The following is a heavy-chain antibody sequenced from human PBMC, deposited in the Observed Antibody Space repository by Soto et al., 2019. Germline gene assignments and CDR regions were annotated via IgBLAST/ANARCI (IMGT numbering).Heavy chain of an antibody. CDR2: MSYDGSSK. CDR3: AKDRGWSSADLEY. J-gene: IGHJ4*02. Sequence: QVQLVESGGGVVQPGSSLRLSCAASGFNFSSFGMHWVRQAPGKGLEWGALMSYDGSSKYYQDSLKGRFTISRDKSKNTLYLQMSSLRVEDTAVYYCAKDRGWSSADLEYWGQGTLVTVSS. CDR1: GFNFSSFG. D-gene: IGHD6-19*01. V-gene: IGHV3-30*18.